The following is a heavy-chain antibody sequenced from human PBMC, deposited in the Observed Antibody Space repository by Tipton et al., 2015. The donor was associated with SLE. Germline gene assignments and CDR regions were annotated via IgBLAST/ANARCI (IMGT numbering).Heavy chain of an antibody. Sequence: TLSLTCTVSGGSISSSSYYWGWIRQPPGKGLEWIGSIYYSGSTYYNPSLKSRVTISVDTSKNQFSLNLSSVTAADTAVYYCARRGDVDTPVVKGSGTDAFDIWGQGTLVTVSS. D-gene: IGHD5-18*01. CDR2: IYYSGST. V-gene: IGHV4-39*07. CDR3: ARRGDVDTPVVKGSGTDAFDI. J-gene: IGHJ3*02. CDR1: GGSISSSSYY.